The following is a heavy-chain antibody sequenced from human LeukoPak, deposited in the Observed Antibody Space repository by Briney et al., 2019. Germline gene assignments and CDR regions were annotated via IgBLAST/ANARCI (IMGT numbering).Heavy chain of an antibody. D-gene: IGHD2-2*01. CDR2: IYYSGST. CDR3: ARGYCSSTSCHYYYYYYMDV. CDR1: GGSISSYY. V-gene: IGHV4-59*01. Sequence: PSETLSLTCTVSGGSISSYYWSWIRQPPGKGLEWIGYIYYSGSTNYNPSLKSRVTISLDTSKNQFSLKLSSVTAADTAMYYCARGYCSSTSCHYYYYYYMDVWGKGTTVTVSS. J-gene: IGHJ6*03.